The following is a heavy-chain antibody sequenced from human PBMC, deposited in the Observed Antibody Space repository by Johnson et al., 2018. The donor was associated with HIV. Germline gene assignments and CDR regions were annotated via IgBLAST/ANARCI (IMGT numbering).Heavy chain of an antibody. CDR2: IKSKTDGGTT. Sequence: VQLVESGGGLVKPGGSLRLSCAASGFTFSNAWMSWVRQAPGKGLEWVGRIKSKTDGGTTDYAAPVKGRFTISRDDSKNTLYLQMNSLKTEDTAVYYCAKDLSIAARPAAFDIWGQGTMVTVSS. CDR3: AKDLSIAARPAAFDI. D-gene: IGHD6-6*01. J-gene: IGHJ3*02. CDR1: GFTFSNAW. V-gene: IGHV3-15*01.